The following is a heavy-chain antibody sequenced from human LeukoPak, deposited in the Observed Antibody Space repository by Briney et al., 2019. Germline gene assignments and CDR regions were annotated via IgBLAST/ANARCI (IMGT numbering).Heavy chain of an antibody. J-gene: IGHJ4*02. CDR3: ARVLEIGYPYFDY. V-gene: IGHV1-2*02. Sequence: ASVKVSCKASGYTFTGYYLHWVRQAPGQGLEWMGWINPSGGTNYAQKFQGRVTMTRDTSISTAYMELSRLRSDDTAVYYCARVLEIGYPYFDYWGQGTLVTVSS. CDR2: INPSGGT. D-gene: IGHD5-12*01. CDR1: GYTFTGYY.